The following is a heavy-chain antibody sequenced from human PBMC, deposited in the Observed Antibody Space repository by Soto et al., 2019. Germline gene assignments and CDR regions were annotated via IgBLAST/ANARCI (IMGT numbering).Heavy chain of an antibody. D-gene: IGHD3-9*01. CDR3: AHKGPEDWPLDY. J-gene: IGHJ4*02. CDR2: IYWDDSK. Sequence: TLSLTCTVSGGSISSYCWSWIRQPPGKALEWLTVIYWDDSKHYSPSLRSRLTITKDTSKNQVVLTMTNMDPMDTGTYYCAHKGPEDWPLDYWGQGTLVTVSS. V-gene: IGHV2-5*08. CDR1: GGSISSYCW.